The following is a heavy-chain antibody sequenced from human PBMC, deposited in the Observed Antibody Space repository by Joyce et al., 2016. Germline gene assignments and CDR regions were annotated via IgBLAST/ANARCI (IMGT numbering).Heavy chain of an antibody. Sequence: QLQLQESGPGLVKPSETLSLTCSVSGGAISGTSYYWGWIRQPPVKGLEGIGHVYYSGSSYYNTSRKSRVTMSVDTSKNQFSLKLTSVTAADTAVYYCARVVYQALSPFYFDFWGQGTLVTVAS. CDR3: ARVVYQALSPFYFDF. CDR1: GGAISGTSYY. J-gene: IGHJ4*02. D-gene: IGHD2-2*01. CDR2: VYYSGSS. V-gene: IGHV4-39*07.